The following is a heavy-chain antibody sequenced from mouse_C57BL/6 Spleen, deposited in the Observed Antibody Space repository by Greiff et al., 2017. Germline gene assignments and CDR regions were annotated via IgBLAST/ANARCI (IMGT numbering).Heavy chain of an antibody. CDR3: ARKVDYYGSSLDY. CDR1: GFTFSDYG. Sequence: EVQRVESGGGLVKPGGSLKLSCAASGFTFSDYGMHWVRQAPEKGLEWVAYISSGSSTIYYADTVKGRFTISRDNAKNTLFLQMTSLRSEDTAMYYCARKVDYYGSSLDYWGQGTTLTVSS. D-gene: IGHD1-1*01. V-gene: IGHV5-17*01. J-gene: IGHJ2*01. CDR2: ISSGSSTI.